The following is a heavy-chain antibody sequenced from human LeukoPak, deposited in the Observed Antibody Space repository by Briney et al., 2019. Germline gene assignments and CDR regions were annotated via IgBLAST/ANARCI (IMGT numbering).Heavy chain of an antibody. V-gene: IGHV3-7*01. Sequence: GGSLRLSCTASGFRFDSHWMSWVRQAPGKGLEWVATIKLDGSEKYYVDSVKGRFTISRDDAKNSLYLQMYSLRAEDTAVYYCARDDRVALGLPAPDCWGQGTLVTVSS. CDR3: ARDDRVALGLPAPDC. CDR1: GFRFDSHW. CDR2: IKLDGSEK. D-gene: IGHD6-13*01. J-gene: IGHJ4*02.